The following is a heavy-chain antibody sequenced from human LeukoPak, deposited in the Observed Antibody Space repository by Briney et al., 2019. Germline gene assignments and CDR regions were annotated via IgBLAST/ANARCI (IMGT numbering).Heavy chain of an antibody. J-gene: IGHJ6*02. CDR2: ISSSSSYI. Sequence: GGSLRLSCAASGFTFSSYSMNWVRQAPGKGLEWVSSISSSSSYIYYADSVKGRFTISRDNAKYSLYLQMNSLRAEDTAVYYCARDGKYDFWSGYYYYYYGMDVWGQGTTVTVSS. V-gene: IGHV3-21*01. CDR3: ARDGKYDFWSGYYYYYYGMDV. D-gene: IGHD3-3*01. CDR1: GFTFSSYS.